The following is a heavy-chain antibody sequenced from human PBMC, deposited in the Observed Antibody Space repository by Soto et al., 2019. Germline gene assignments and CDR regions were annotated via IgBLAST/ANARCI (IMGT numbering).Heavy chain of an antibody. CDR3: ARAPVGPYGGNSV. J-gene: IGHJ4*02. D-gene: IGHD2-21*02. V-gene: IGHV1-69*02. CDR1: GGTFSSYT. CDR2: IIPILGIA. Sequence: GASVKVSCKASGGTFSSYTISWVRQAPGQGLEWMGRIIPILGIANYAQKFQGRVTITADKSTSTAYTELRSLRSDDTAVYHCARAPVGPYGGNSVWGQGTLVTV.